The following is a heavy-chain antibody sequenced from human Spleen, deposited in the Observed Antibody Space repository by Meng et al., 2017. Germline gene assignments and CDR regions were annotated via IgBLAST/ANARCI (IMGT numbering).Heavy chain of an antibody. CDR2: IYHTGVT. CDR3: ARVGDCSTTSCYAVSFDY. CDR1: GYSISSGYY. Sequence: GSLRLSCTVSGYSISSGYYWGWIRQPPGKGLQWIGHIYHTGVTYYIPSLKSRVTISVDTSKTQFSLNLSSVTAADTAVYYCARVGDCSTTSCYAVSFDYWGQGTLVTVSS. D-gene: IGHD2-2*01. J-gene: IGHJ4*02. V-gene: IGHV4-38-2*02.